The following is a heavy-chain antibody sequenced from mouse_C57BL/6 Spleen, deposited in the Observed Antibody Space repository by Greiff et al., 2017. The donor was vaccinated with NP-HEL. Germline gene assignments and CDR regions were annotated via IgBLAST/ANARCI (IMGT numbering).Heavy chain of an antibody. CDR1: GYTFTSYW. D-gene: IGHD2-13*01. J-gene: IGHJ2*01. V-gene: IGHV1-69*01. CDR3: ERVGGDYGY. CDR2: IDPSDSYT. Sequence: QVQLQQPGAELVMPGASVKLSCKASGYTFTSYWMHWVKQRPGQGLEWIGEIDPSDSYTNYNQKFKGKSTLTVDKSSSTAYMQLSRLTSEDSAVYYCERVGGDYGYWGQGTTLTVSS.